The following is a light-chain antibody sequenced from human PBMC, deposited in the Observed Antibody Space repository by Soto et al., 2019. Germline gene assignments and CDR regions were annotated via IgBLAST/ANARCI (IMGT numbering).Light chain of an antibody. CDR3: AASDDRLPAYV. J-gene: IGLJ1*01. CDR2: NNN. V-gene: IGLV1-44*01. CDR1: YSNIGDNT. Sequence: QSVLTQPSSASGTPGQRVTISCSGSYSNIGDNTVNWYQQLPGTAPKLLMYNNNKRSSGVPDRFSGSKSGPSASLAISGLQSDDEADPYCAASDDRLPAYVFGHGTQVIVL.